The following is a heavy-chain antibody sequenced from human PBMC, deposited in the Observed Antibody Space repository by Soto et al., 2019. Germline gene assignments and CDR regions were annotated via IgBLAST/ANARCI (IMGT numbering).Heavy chain of an antibody. CDR3: ARVRFLEGVLPRAFCYYCMDV. Sequence: ASVKVSCKASGGTFSSYAISWVRQAPGRGLEWMGGIIPVFGTANYAQKFQGRVTITADKSTSTAYMELSSLRSEDTAVYYCARVRFLEGVLPRAFCYYCMDVHRQGTTVTISS. J-gene: IGHJ6*02. V-gene: IGHV1-69*06. D-gene: IGHD3-3*01. CDR1: GGTFSSYA. CDR2: IIPVFGTA.